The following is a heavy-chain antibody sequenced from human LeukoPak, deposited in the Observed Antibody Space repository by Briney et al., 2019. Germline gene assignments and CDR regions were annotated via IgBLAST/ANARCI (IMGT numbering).Heavy chain of an antibody. CDR1: GGSFSGYY. J-gene: IGHJ4*02. D-gene: IGHD6-13*01. V-gene: IGHV4-34*01. CDR3: ARRPPPKGSSWYGEDY. CDR2: INHSGST. Sequence: SETLSLTCAVYGGSFSGYYWSWIRQPPGKGLEWIGEINHSGSTNYNPSLKSRATISVDTSKNQFSLKLSSVTAADTAVYYCARRPPPKGSSWYGEDYWGQGTLVTVSS.